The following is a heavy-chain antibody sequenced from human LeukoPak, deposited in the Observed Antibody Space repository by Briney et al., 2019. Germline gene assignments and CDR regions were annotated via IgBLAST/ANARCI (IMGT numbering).Heavy chain of an antibody. CDR3: ASRLAYCGGDCYSGFDY. CDR2: IYHSGST. Sequence: SETLSLTCAVSGGSISSSNWWSWVRQPPGKGLEWIGEIYHSGSTNYNPSLKGRVTISVDTSKNQFSLKLSSVTAADTAVYYCASRLAYCGGDCYSGFDYWGQGTLVTVSS. CDR1: GGSISSSNW. J-gene: IGHJ4*02. D-gene: IGHD2-21*02. V-gene: IGHV4-4*02.